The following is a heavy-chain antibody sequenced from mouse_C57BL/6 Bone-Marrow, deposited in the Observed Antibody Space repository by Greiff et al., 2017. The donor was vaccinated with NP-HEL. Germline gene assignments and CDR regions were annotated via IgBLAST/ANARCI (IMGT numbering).Heavy chain of an antibody. J-gene: IGHJ2*01. Sequence: EVKLMESGGDLVKPGGSLKLSCAASGFTFSSYGMSWVRQTPDKRLEWVATISSGGSYSSSPDSVKGRFTISRDNAKNTLYLQMSSLKSEDTAMYYCARRGYWGQGTTLTVSS. CDR3: ARRGY. CDR2: ISSGGSYS. V-gene: IGHV5-6*02. CDR1: GFTFSSYG.